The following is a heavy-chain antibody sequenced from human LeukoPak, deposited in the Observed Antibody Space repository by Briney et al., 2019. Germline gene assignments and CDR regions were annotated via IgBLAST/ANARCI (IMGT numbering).Heavy chain of an antibody. CDR1: GFTFAPST. D-gene: IGHD6-19*01. V-gene: IGHV1-58*02. CDR3: AAVPGSIDTSGYYVDDY. Sequence: AASVKVSCKASGFTFAPSTMQWVRQARGQRLEWIGWIVVGSGNTNYAQKFQERVTITRDMSTSTLYMELSSLTSEDTAVYYCAAVPGSIDTSGYYVDDYWGQGTLVTVSS. J-gene: IGHJ4*02. CDR2: IVVGSGNT.